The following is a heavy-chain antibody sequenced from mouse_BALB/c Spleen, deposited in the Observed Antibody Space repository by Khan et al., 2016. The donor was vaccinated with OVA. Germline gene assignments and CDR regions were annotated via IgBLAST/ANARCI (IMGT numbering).Heavy chain of an antibody. J-gene: IGHJ3*01. D-gene: IGHD2-4*01. Sequence: EVKLLESGPGLVKPSQSLSLTCTVTGYSITSEFAWNWIRQFPGNKLEWMGYISYSGNTRYNPSLKSLISITRDTSRNQFFLQLNSVTTEDTATYYGARKDYYDYDPFPYWGQGTLVTVSA. CDR1: GYSITSEFA. V-gene: IGHV3-2*02. CDR2: ISYSGNT. CDR3: ARKDYYDYDPFPY.